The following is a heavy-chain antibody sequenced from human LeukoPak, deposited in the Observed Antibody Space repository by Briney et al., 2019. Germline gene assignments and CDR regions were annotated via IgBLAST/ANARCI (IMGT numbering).Heavy chain of an antibody. CDR3: ARDPSGSGWSSAYFDY. V-gene: IGHV1-69*04. J-gene: IGHJ4*02. Sequence: SVKVSCKASGGTFSSYAISWVRQAPGQGLEWMGRIIPILGIANYAQKFQGRVTITADKSTSTAYMELSSLRSEDTAVYYCARDPSGSGWSSAYFDYWGQGTLVTVSS. CDR1: GGTFSSYA. D-gene: IGHD6-19*01. CDR2: IIPILGIA.